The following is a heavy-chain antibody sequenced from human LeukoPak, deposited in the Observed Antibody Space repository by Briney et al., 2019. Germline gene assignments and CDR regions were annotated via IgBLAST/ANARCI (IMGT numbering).Heavy chain of an antibody. CDR2: INPNTGGT. V-gene: IGHV1-2*02. Sequence: ASVKVSCKASRYTFTGYYMHWVRQAPGQGLEWMGWINPNTGGTDYAQKFQGRVTMTRDTSISTAYMELSRLRSDDTAVYYCARGSGEGYTYGRYYFDYWGQGTLVTVSS. J-gene: IGHJ4*02. CDR3: ARGSGEGYTYGRYYFDY. D-gene: IGHD5-18*01. CDR1: RYTFTGYY.